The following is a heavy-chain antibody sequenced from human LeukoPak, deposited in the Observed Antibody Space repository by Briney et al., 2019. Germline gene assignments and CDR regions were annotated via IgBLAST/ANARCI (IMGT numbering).Heavy chain of an antibody. CDR2: IWYDGSNK. V-gene: IGHV3-33*08. J-gene: IGHJ4*02. CDR3: ARDNVHGGNSDIFDY. D-gene: IGHD2-21*02. Sequence: QARGSLRLSCAASGFTFSSYGMHWVRQAPGKGLEWVAVIWYDGSNKYYADSVKGRFTISRDNSKNTLYLQMNSLRAEDTAVYYCARDNVHGGNSDIFDYWGQGALVTVSS. CDR1: GFTFSSYG.